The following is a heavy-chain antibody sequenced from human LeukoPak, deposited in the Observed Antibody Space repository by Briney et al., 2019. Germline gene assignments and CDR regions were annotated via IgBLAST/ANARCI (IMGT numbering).Heavy chain of an antibody. CDR1: GYTFTSYA. CDR3: ARVVGGGHFDY. V-gene: IGHV1-3*01. D-gene: IGHD3-16*01. Sequence: ASVKVSCKASGYTFTSYAMHWVRQAPGQRLEWMGWINAGNGNTKYSQKFQGRVAITRDTSASTAYMELSSLRSEDTAVYYCARVVGGGHFDYWGQGTLVTVSS. CDR2: INAGNGNT. J-gene: IGHJ4*02.